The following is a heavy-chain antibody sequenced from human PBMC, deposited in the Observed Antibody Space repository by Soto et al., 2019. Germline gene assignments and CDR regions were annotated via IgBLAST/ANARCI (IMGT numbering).Heavy chain of an antibody. CDR2: IYDSGST. CDR1: GDSITSYY. Sequence: PSETLSLTCTVSGDSITSYYWSWIRQPPGKGLEWIGHIYDSGSTNYNPSLKSRVTISVDTSKNQFSLRLSSVTAADTAVYYCASRYSSSSNFGYWGQGTLVTVSS. J-gene: IGHJ4*02. D-gene: IGHD6-6*01. CDR3: ASRYSSSSNFGY. V-gene: IGHV4-4*09.